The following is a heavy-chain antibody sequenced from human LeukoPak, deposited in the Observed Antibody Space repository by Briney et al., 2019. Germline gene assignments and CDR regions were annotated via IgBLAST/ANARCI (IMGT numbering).Heavy chain of an antibody. CDR1: GLTFSNFK. CDR3: ARDTTIEITMVRATENWFDP. Sequence: GGSLRLSCVVSGLTFSNFKMNWVRQAPGKGLEWVSYISDSGRTTFYADSVKGRFTISRDNSKNTLYLQMNSLRAEDTAVYYCARDTTIEITMVRATENWFDPWGQGTLVTVSS. J-gene: IGHJ5*02. CDR2: ISDSGRTT. V-gene: IGHV3-48*01. D-gene: IGHD3-10*01.